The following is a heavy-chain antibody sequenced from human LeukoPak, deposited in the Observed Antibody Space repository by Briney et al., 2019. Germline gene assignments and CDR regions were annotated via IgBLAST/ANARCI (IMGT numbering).Heavy chain of an antibody. CDR1: GGSISSYY. CDR2: IYYSGST. CDR3: ARVVEWGGSGYSSSWSARGYFDY. V-gene: IGHV4-59*01. D-gene: IGHD6-13*01. Sequence: SETLSLTCTVSGGSISSYYWSWIRQPPGKGLEWIGYIYYSGSTNYNPSLKSRVTISVDTSKNQFSLKLSSVTAADTAVYYCARVVEWGGSGYSSSWSARGYFDYWGQGTLVTVSS. J-gene: IGHJ4*02.